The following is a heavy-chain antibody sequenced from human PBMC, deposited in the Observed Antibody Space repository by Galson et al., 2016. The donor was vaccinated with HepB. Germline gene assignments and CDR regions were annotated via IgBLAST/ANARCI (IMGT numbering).Heavy chain of an antibody. D-gene: IGHD3-16*01. Sequence: SLRLSCAASGFTFSNYVMFWVRQAPDKGLEWVAIISYDGGNKYYADSVKGRFSISRDNSKNTVYLQMDSLRAEDTAVFYCARASGGVGSRYPDYWGQGTLVTVSS. CDR3: ARASGGVGSRYPDY. CDR1: GFTFSNYV. V-gene: IGHV3-30-3*01. J-gene: IGHJ4*02. CDR2: ISYDGGNK.